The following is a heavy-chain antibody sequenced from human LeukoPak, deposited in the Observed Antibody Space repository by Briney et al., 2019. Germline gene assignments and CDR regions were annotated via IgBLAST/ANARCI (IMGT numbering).Heavy chain of an antibody. J-gene: IGHJ4*02. CDR2: INWNGGST. Sequence: GGSLRLSCAASGFTFDDYGMSWVRQAPGKGLEWVSGINWNGGSTGYADSVKGRFTISRDNAKNSLYLQMNSLRAEDTAVYYCARVSYYDSSGGLDYWGQGTLVTVSS. CDR3: ARVSYYDSSGGLDY. CDR1: GFTFDDYG. D-gene: IGHD3-22*01. V-gene: IGHV3-20*04.